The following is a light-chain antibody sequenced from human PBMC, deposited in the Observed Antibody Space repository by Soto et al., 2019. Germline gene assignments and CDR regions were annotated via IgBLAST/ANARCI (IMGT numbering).Light chain of an antibody. Sequence: QSVLTQPPSVSGSPGHSITISCTGTSSDVGSYNRVSWYQQPPGTAPKLMIYEVSNRPSGVRDRFSGSKSSTTASLTISGLQAEYEADYYCSLSTSGSANVVFGGGTKLTVL. CDR3: SLSTSGSANVV. V-gene: IGLV2-18*01. CDR2: EVS. CDR1: SSDVGSYNR. J-gene: IGLJ2*01.